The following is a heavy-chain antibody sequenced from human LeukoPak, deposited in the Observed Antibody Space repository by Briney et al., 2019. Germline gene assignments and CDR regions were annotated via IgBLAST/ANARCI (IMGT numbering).Heavy chain of an antibody. Sequence: SETLSLTCTVSGGSISSCYWCWIWKRAPKGLEWIGRGYTSGSANYNPSLNSQVTVSVDKSKNQFSLKLSSVTAAATARYCCARTSLGPYYSYMDVWGKGTTVTVSS. J-gene: IGHJ6*03. CDR1: GGSISSCY. CDR3: ARTSLGPYYSYMDV. CDR2: GYTSGSA. D-gene: IGHD7-27*01. V-gene: IGHV4-4*07.